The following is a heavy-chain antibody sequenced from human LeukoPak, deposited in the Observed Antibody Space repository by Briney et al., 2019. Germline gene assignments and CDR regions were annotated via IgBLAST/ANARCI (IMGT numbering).Heavy chain of an antibody. CDR2: INHRGST. CDR3: QGVPLGYSSGWTSDYSYMDV. Sequence: SETLSLTCAVYGGSFTTSWWSWIRQAPGKGLEWIGEINHRGSTNYNPSLKSRVTISLDPPNSQFSLSLSFLTAADTAMYYCQGVPLGYSSGWTSDYSYMDVWGKGTPVTVS. J-gene: IGHJ6*03. D-gene: IGHD6-19*01. CDR1: GGSFTTSW. V-gene: IGHV4-34*01.